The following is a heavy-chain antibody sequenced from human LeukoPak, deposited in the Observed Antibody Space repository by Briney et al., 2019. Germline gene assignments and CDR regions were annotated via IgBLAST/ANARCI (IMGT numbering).Heavy chain of an antibody. V-gene: IGHV4-39*01. CDR3: ARARVATVTTAWFAP. Sequence: PSGTLSLTCTVSGGSISSSSYYWGWIRQPPGKGLEWIGSIYYSVSTYYNPSLKSRVTISVDTSKNQFSLKLSSVTAADTAVYYCARARVATVTTAWFAPWGQGTLVTVSS. CDR2: IYYSVST. J-gene: IGHJ5*02. D-gene: IGHD4-17*01. CDR1: GGSISSSSYY.